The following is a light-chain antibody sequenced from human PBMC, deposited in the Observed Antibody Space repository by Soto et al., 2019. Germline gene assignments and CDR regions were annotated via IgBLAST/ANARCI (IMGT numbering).Light chain of an antibody. V-gene: IGLV2-8*01. Sequence: QSVLTQPPSASGSPGQSVTISCAGTSSDVGRYNYVSWYQQHPGKAPKLMIYEVSKRPSGVPDRFSGSESGNTASLTVSGLQAEDEADYYCSSYAGINNLVFGGGTKLTVL. CDR3: SSYAGINNLV. CDR2: EVS. CDR1: SSDVGRYNY. J-gene: IGLJ2*01.